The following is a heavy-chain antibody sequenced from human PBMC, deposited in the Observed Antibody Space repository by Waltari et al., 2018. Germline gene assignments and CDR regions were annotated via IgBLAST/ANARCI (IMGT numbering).Heavy chain of an antibody. CDR1: GYSFTSYW. Sequence: EVQLVQSGAEVKKPGESLKISCKGSGYSFTSYWIGWVRQMTGKGLEWMGIIYPGDSDTRYSPSFQGQVTISADKSISTAYLQWSSLKASDTAMYYCARSPGRWLQLYYFDYWGQGTLVTVSS. D-gene: IGHD5-12*01. CDR3: ARSPGRWLQLYYFDY. J-gene: IGHJ4*02. V-gene: IGHV5-51*03. CDR2: IYPGDSDT.